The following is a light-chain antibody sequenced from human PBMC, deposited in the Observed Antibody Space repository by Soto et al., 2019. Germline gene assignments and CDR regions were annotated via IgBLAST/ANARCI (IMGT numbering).Light chain of an antibody. J-gene: IGLJ3*02. CDR2: EGS. V-gene: IGLV2-23*01. Sequence: QSALTQPASVSGSPGQSITISCTGTSSDVGSYNLVSWYQQHPGKAPKLMIYEGSKRPSGVSNRFSGSKSGNTASLTISGLKAEDEADYYCCPYAGSSTGVFGGGTKLTVL. CDR1: SSDVGSYNL. CDR3: CPYAGSSTGV.